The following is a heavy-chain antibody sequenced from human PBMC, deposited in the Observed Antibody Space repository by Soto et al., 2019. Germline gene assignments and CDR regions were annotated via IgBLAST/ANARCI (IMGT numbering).Heavy chain of an antibody. Sequence: QVQLQESGPGLVKPSQTLSLTCTVSGDPISSGDYYWSWIRQPPGKGLEWIGYIYYSGTTYYSPSLKSRVTMSVDTSKNQFSLTLSSVTAADTAVYYCARAPYRGTNSRGALDMWGQGTMVTVSS. D-gene: IGHD2-8*01. J-gene: IGHJ3*02. CDR2: IYYSGTT. CDR1: GDPISSGDYY. CDR3: ARAPYRGTNSRGALDM. V-gene: IGHV4-30-4*01.